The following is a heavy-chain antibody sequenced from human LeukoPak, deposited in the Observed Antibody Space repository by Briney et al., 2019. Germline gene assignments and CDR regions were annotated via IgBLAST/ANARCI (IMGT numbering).Heavy chain of an antibody. CDR3: ARGYCGGDCYPLPFDP. V-gene: IGHV4-30-4*08. J-gene: IGHJ5*02. Sequence: SETLSLTCTVSGGSISSGDYYWSWIRQPPGKGLEWIGYIYYSGSTYYNPSLKSRVTISVDTSKNQFSLRLSSVTAADTAVYYCARGYCGGDCYPLPFDPWGQGTLVTVSS. CDR2: IYYSGST. CDR1: GGSISSGDYY. D-gene: IGHD2-21*01.